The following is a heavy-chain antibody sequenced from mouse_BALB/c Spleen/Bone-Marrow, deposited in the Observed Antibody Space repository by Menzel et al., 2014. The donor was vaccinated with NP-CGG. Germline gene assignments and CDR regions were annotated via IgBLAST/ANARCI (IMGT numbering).Heavy chain of an antibody. CDR2: ISNGGGST. CDR3: ARQLGLRWAMDY. V-gene: IGHV5-12-2*01. J-gene: IGHJ4*01. CDR1: GFTFSSYT. Sequence: EVKLVESGGGLVQPGGSLKLSCAASGFTFSSYTVSWVRQTPEKRLEWVAYISNGGGSTYYPDTVKGRFTISRDSAKNTLYLQMSSLKSEDTAMYYCARQLGLRWAMDYWGQGTSVTVSS. D-gene: IGHD3-1*01.